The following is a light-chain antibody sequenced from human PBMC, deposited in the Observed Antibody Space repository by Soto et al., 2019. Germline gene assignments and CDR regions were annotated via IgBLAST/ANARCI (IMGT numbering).Light chain of an antibody. CDR3: SSHAGNNILHV. J-gene: IGLJ1*01. CDR1: SSDVGAYDY. Sequence: QSALTQPPSASGSPGQSVTISCTGTSSDVGAYDYVSWYQQQPGKAPKLMIYQVAKRPSGVSNRFSGSKSGNTASLTVSGLQAEDEADYYCSSHAGNNILHVFGTGTKVTVL. CDR2: QVA. V-gene: IGLV2-8*01.